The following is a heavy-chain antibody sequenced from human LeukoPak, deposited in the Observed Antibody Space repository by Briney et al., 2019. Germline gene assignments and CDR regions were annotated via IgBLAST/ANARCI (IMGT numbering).Heavy chain of an antibody. CDR2: IKQDGSEK. D-gene: IGHD3-16*02. Sequence: PGGSLRLSCAASGFTFSSYWMSWVRQAPGKGLEWLANIKQDGSEKYYVDSVKGRFTISRDNAKNSLYLQMNSLRAEDTAVYYCARGYDYVWGSYRYGSFDYWGQGTLVTVSS. CDR1: GFTFSSYW. CDR3: ARGYDYVWGSYRYGSFDY. J-gene: IGHJ4*02. V-gene: IGHV3-7*01.